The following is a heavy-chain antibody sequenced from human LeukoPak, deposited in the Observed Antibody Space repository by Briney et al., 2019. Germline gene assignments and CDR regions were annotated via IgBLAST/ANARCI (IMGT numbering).Heavy chain of an antibody. Sequence: PGGSLRVSCAPPGFTFSNYGMDWVRQTPDKGLEWLAFIRHDGSSEQYADSVKGRFTISRDNSKNTLHLQMHSPRPEDTGVYYCAKDPTAHYYDSAIYFDRWGQGSQVGVCS. CDR3: AKDPTAHYYDSAIYFDR. CDR1: GFTFSNYG. CDR2: IRHDGSSE. J-gene: IGHJ4*02. V-gene: IGHV3-30*02. D-gene: IGHD3-22*01.